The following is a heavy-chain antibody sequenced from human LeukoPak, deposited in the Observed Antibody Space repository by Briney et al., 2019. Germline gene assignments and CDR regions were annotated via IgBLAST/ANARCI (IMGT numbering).Heavy chain of an antibody. J-gene: IGHJ3*02. D-gene: IGHD6-13*01. CDR2: IQPDGSEQ. Sequence: PGGSLRLSCAASGFTFSSNWMSWVRQAPGKGLEWVGNIQPDGSEQYPVDSVKGRFTISRDNARNSLFLQMNSLRVEDTAVYYCTRRAAALDAFDIWGQGTMVTVSS. CDR3: TRRAAALDAFDI. V-gene: IGHV3-7*01. CDR1: GFTFSSNW.